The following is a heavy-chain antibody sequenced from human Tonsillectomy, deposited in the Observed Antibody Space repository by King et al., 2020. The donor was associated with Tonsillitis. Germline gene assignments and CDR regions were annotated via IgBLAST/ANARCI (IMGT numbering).Heavy chain of an antibody. CDR1: GLTFSDAW. D-gene: IGHD6-13*01. CDR2: IKAGGTT. CDR3: AHVRDPRSWSLGS. V-gene: IGHV3-15*01. J-gene: IGHJ1*01. Sequence: VQLVESGGDLIKPGGSLRLSCIVSGLTFSDAWVAWVRQAPGKGLEWVGRIKAGGTTELAVPVKGRFTISRVDSKNTIYLQMNSLKIEDTAVYYCAHVRDPRSWSLGSWGQGTLVTVSS.